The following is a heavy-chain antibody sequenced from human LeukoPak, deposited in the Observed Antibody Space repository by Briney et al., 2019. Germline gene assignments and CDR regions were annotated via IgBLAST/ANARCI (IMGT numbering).Heavy chain of an antibody. Sequence: ASVKVSCKASGYTFTSYGISWVRQAPGQGLEWMGWISAYAQKFQGRVTLTTDTSTSTAYMELRSLRSDDTAVYYCARRFNYYDSSGYYEGFYFDYWGQGTLVTVSS. CDR3: ARRFNYYDSSGYYEGFYFDY. CDR1: GYTFTSYG. J-gene: IGHJ4*02. D-gene: IGHD3-22*01. V-gene: IGHV1-18*01. CDR2: ISAY.